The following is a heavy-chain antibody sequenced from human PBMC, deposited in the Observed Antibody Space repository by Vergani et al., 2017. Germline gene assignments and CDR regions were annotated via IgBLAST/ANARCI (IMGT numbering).Heavy chain of an antibody. CDR1: GGSLSGYY. Sequence: QVQLQESGPGLVRPSETLSLTCTVSGGSLSGYYWNWIRQTPREGLEWIGYFEDSGYFSYNPSLQTRVSMSSDTSNNQFSLLLCSLPVADTAVYYCARSIVSRNPRYYFDNWGQGALVTVSS. V-gene: IGHV4-59*01. CDR2: FEDSGYF. D-gene: IGHD1-14*01. J-gene: IGHJ4*02. CDR3: ARSIVSRNPRYYFDN.